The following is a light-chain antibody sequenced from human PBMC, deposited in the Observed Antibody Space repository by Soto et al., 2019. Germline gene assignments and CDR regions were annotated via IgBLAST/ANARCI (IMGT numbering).Light chain of an antibody. V-gene: IGLV1-51*01. J-gene: IGLJ3*02. CDR2: DNN. Sequence: QSMLTQPPSVSAAPAQTVTISCSGTSSNIGNNNVLWYQQLPGTAPKLLIYDNNKRPSGIPDRFSGSKSGTSATLGITGLQTGDEADYYCGTWDSGLTAVVFGGGTKVTVL. CDR1: SSNIGNNN. CDR3: GTWDSGLTAVV.